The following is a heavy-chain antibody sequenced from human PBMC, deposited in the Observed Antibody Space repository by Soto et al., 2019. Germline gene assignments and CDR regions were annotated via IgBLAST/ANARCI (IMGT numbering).Heavy chain of an antibody. D-gene: IGHD1-1*01. V-gene: IGHV4-34*01. J-gene: IGHJ5*02. Sequence: SETLSLTCAVYGGSFSGYYWSWLRQPPGKGLEWIGEINHSGSPNYNPSLKSRVTISVDTSKNQFSLKMTSVTAADTAVYYCATANWSHHYFDPWGQGTLVTAPQ. CDR2: INHSGSP. CDR3: ATANWSHHYFDP. CDR1: GGSFSGYY.